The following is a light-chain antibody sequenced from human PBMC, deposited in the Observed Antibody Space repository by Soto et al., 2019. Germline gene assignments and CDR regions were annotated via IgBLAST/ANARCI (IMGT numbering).Light chain of an antibody. CDR2: GAS. V-gene: IGKV3-15*01. Sequence: EIVMTQSPATLSVSPGERGTLSCRASQSVSRKLAWYQQKPGQAPRLLIYGASTRATCIPASFSGSVTGTDFTLTISRLQSADFEVYYCQQYNNCPFTLRPWTKVDIK. CDR1: QSVSRK. CDR3: QQYNNCPFT. J-gene: IGKJ3*01.